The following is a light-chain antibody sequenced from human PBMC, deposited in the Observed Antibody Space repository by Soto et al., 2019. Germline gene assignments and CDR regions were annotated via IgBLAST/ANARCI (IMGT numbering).Light chain of an antibody. CDR1: QSVSSSY. CDR3: QQYGRSPLT. CDR2: GAS. V-gene: IGKV3-20*01. Sequence: EIGLTQSPGTLSLSPGERATLSCRASQSVSSSYLAWYQQKPGQAPRLLVYGASSRATGIPDRFSGSGSWTAFTTTISRLEPDEFAVDYCQQYGRSPLTFGGGTKVEIK. J-gene: IGKJ4*01.